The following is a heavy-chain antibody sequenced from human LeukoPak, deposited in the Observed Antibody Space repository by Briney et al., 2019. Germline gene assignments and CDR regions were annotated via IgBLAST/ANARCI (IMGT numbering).Heavy chain of an antibody. D-gene: IGHD6-6*01. CDR2: ISSSGGYT. CDR3: AKDLREYSSSPRNAFDI. J-gene: IGHJ3*02. V-gene: IGHV3-23*01. Sequence: GESLRLSCAASGFTFTTYWMSWVRQAPGKGLEWVSTISSSGGYTYYADSVKGRFTISRDNSKNTLYLQMNSLRAEDTAVYYCAKDLREYSSSPRNAFDIWGQGTMVTVSS. CDR1: GFTFTTYW.